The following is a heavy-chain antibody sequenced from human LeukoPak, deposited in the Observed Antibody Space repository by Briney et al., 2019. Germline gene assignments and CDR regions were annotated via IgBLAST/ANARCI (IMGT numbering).Heavy chain of an antibody. CDR3: ARDSGGHNYALDGFDI. CDR1: GFTFSTSE. CDR2: ISSRGHTI. V-gene: IGHV3-48*03. J-gene: IGHJ3*02. Sequence: PGGSLRLSCAASGFTFSTSEMNWVRQAPGKGLAWISYISSRGHTIFYADSVKGRFIISRDNAKNSLYLQMNSLRAEDTAVYYCARDSGGHNYALDGFDIWGQGTMVTVSS. D-gene: IGHD5-24*01.